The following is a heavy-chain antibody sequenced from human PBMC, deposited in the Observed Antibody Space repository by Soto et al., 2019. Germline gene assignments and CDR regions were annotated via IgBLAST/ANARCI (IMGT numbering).Heavy chain of an antibody. CDR1: GYTLTELS. CDR3: VRDSPIGSTFSGYDGIDY. J-gene: IGHJ4*02. V-gene: IGHV1-24*01. Sequence: ASVKVSCKVSGYTLTELSMHWVRQAPGEGLEWMGGFDPEDGETIYAQKFQGRVTITADKSTGTAYMELNSLRSEDTAVYYCVRDSPIGSTFSGYDGIDYWGQGTLVTVSS. D-gene: IGHD5-12*01. CDR2: FDPEDGET.